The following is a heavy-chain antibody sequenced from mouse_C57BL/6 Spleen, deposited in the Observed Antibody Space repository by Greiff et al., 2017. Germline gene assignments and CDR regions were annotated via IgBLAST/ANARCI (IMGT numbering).Heavy chain of an antibody. Sequence: QVQLQQPGAELVKPGASVKLSCQASGYTFTSYWMQWVKQRPGQGLEWIGEIDPSDSYTNYNQKFKGKATLTVDTSSSTAYMQLSSLTSEDSAVYYCARSKDFDYWGQGTTLTVSS. V-gene: IGHV1-50*01. CDR2: IDPSDSYT. CDR3: ARSKDFDY. J-gene: IGHJ2*01. CDR1: GYTFTSYW.